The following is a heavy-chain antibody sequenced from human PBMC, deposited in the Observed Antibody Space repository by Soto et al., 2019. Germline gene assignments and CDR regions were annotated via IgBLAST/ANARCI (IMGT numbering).Heavy chain of an antibody. Sequence: QVQLVQSGAEVKEPGSSVKVSCQASGGTFSSYALSWVRQAPGQGLEWMGGIIPLFRTPDYAQKFQGRVTITADESTSTAYMELSSLRSEDTAIYYCARDNGRPQLGGNYYSITDVWGQGTTITVSS. CDR2: IIPLFRTP. V-gene: IGHV1-69*12. J-gene: IGHJ6*02. CDR1: GGTFSSYA. D-gene: IGHD3-3*02. CDR3: ARDNGRPQLGGNYYSITDV.